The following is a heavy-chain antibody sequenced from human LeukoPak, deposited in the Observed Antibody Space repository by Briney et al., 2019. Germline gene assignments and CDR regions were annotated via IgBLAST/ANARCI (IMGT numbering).Heavy chain of an antibody. CDR3: ARDGATMIVGPPSDTTLDAFDI. D-gene: IGHD3-22*01. CDR2: MNPNSGNT. CDR1: GHTFTSYD. J-gene: IGHJ3*02. V-gene: IGHV1-8*01. Sequence: ASGKVSCKASGHTFTSYDINWVRQATGQGLEWMGWMNPNSGNTGYAQKFQGRVTMTRNTSISTAYMELSSLRSEDTAVYYCARDGATMIVGPPSDTTLDAFDIWGQGTMVTVSS.